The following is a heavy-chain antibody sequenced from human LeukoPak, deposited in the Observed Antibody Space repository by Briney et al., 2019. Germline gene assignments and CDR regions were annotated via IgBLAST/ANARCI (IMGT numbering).Heavy chain of an antibody. D-gene: IGHD3-3*01. J-gene: IGHJ4*02. CDR1: GFTFSSYW. CDR2: IKLDGSEK. Sequence: GGSLRLSCAASGFTFSSYWMNWARQAPGKGLEWVANIKLDGSEKNYVDSVKGRFTISRDNTKNSLYLQMNSLRAEDTAVFYCARDQYDTWSRRGNFDSWGQGTLVIVSS. CDR3: ARDQYDTWSRRGNFDS. V-gene: IGHV3-7*03.